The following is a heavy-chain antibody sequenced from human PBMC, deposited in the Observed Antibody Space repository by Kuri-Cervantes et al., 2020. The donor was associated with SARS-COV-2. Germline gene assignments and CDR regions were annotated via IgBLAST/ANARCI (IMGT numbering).Heavy chain of an antibody. CDR1: GYTFTGYY. D-gene: IGHD4-17*01. CDR2: INPNTGDT. V-gene: IGHV1-2*02. Sequence: ASVKVSCKASGYTFTGYYMHWVRQAPGQGLEWMGWINPNTGDTKYAQKFQGRVTMTRDMSISTGHMELTSLISPDTAVYYCAGIRAVYGDPVVHFDFWGQGTLVTVSS. CDR3: AGIRAVYGDPVVHFDF. J-gene: IGHJ4*02.